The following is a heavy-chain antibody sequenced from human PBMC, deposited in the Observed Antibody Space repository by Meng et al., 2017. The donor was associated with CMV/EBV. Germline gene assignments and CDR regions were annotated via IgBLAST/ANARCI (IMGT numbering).Heavy chain of an antibody. CDR1: GFTFSSYS. J-gene: IGHJ6*02. Sequence: GESLKISCAASGFTFSSYSMNWVRQAPGKGLEWVSSISSSSSYIYYADSVKGRFTISRDNAKNSLYLQMNSLRAEDTAVYYCARVSTIFGVVIPYYGMDVWGQGTTVTVSS. D-gene: IGHD3-3*01. CDR2: ISSSSSYI. CDR3: ARVSTIFGVVIPYYGMDV. V-gene: IGHV3-21*01.